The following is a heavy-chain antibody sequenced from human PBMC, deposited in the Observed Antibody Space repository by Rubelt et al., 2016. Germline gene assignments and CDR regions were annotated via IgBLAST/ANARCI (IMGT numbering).Heavy chain of an antibody. Sequence: VQLVESGGGVVQPGGSLRLSCAASGFTFSSYVMSWVRQAPGKGLEWVANINQDGSEKKYVDSVTGRFTISRNNAKNSLFLQMGSLGSDDTAVYCCARAPQVYCSDGLEVWGQGTTVTVSS. D-gene: IGHD5/OR15-5a*01. J-gene: IGHJ6*02. CDR1: GFTFSSYV. V-gene: IGHV3-7*03. CDR2: INQDGSEK. CDR3: ARAPQVYCSDGLEV.